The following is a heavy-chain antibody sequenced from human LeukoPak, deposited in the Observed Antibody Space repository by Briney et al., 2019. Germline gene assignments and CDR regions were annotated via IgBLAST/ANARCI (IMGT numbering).Heavy chain of an antibody. D-gene: IGHD3-22*01. V-gene: IGHV3-23*01. J-gene: IGHJ4*02. CDR2: FSGSGVST. Sequence: GGSLRLSCAASGFTFSNYAMSWVRQAPGKGLEWVSTFSGSGVSTYYAGSVKGRFTISRDNAKNSLYLQMNSLRAEDTAVYYCARDAYYYDSKSDFGAGYFDYWGQGTLVTVSS. CDR3: ARDAYYYDSKSDFGAGYFDY. CDR1: GFTFSNYA.